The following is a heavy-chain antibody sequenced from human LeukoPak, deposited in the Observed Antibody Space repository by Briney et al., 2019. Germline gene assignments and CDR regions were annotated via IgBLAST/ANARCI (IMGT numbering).Heavy chain of an antibody. J-gene: IGHJ4*02. V-gene: IGHV3-30-3*01. Sequence: GGSLRLSCVATGFTFSTYAMHWVRQAPGKGLEWVAFISFDGSSKYYAESVKGRFIISRDNSKNTLSLQMNSLRTEDTAVYYCARQHPLAPAGWEAYYFDYWGQGTLVTVSS. CDR1: GFTFSTYA. D-gene: IGHD1-26*01. CDR2: ISFDGSSK. CDR3: ARQHPLAPAGWEAYYFDY.